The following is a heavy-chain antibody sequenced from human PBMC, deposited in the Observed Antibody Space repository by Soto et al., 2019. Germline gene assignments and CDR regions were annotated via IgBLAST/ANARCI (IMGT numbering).Heavy chain of an antibody. CDR1: GYTFTSYG. CDR3: ARDYIVVVPAAMLYYYYYGMDV. Sequence: ASVKVSCKASGYTFTSYGISWVRQAPGQGLEWMGWISAYNGNTNYAQKLQGRVTMTTDTSTSTAYMELRSLRSDDTAVYYCARDYIVVVPAAMLYYYYYGMDVWG. V-gene: IGHV1-18*01. D-gene: IGHD2-2*01. CDR2: ISAYNGNT. J-gene: IGHJ6*02.